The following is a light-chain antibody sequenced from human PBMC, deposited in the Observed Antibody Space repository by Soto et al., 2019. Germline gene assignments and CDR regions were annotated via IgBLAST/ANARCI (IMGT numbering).Light chain of an antibody. V-gene: IGKV3-15*01. CDR1: QSVNSD. Sequence: EIVMTQSPATLSVSPGDRATLSCTASQSVNSDLAWYQQKPGQSPRLLIYGASTRATGVPDRFSGSGSGTEFTLTITSLQSEDFAIYYCQQYNNWPPYTFGQGTKLEIK. CDR3: QQYNNWPPYT. J-gene: IGKJ2*01. CDR2: GAS.